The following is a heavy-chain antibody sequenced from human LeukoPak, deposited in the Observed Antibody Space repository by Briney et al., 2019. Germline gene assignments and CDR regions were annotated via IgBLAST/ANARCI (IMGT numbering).Heavy chain of an antibody. CDR2: ISFHGTDS. Sequence: PGTSLRLSCAASGFTFISYAIHWVRQAPGKGLEWVAVISFHGTDSFYADSVKGRFTISRDNSKNTLYLQMDSLRTDDTAMYYCARDFGITWAQYYFDYWGQGTLVTVSS. D-gene: IGHD3-10*01. CDR3: ARDFGITWAQYYFDY. V-gene: IGHV3-30*04. CDR1: GFTFISYA. J-gene: IGHJ4*02.